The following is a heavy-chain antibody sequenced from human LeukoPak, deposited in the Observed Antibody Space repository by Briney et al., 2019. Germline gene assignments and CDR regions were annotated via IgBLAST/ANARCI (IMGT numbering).Heavy chain of an antibody. CDR1: GFTFSSYG. CDR2: IWYDGSNK. CDR3: ARDLVAASASYYYGMDV. Sequence: GGSLRLSCAAFGFTFSSYGMHWVRQAPGKGLEWVAVIWYDGSNKYYADSVKGRFTISRDNSKNTLYLQMNSLRAEDTAVYYCARDLVAASASYYYGMDVWGQGTTVTVSS. J-gene: IGHJ6*02. D-gene: IGHD1-26*01. V-gene: IGHV3-33*01.